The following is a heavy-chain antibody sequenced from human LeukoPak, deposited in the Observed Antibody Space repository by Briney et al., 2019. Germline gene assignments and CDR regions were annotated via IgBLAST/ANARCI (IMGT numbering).Heavy chain of an antibody. CDR3: ASYASGYNWLKV. Sequence: ASVKVSCKSSGHTFTNYYLHWVRQAPGQGLEWLGWIHPNTGATNYAQKFQGRVTVTRDTSISTTYVGLSRLTSADTAVYYCASYASGYNWLKVWGQGTLVTVSS. J-gene: IGHJ5*02. CDR2: IHPNTGAT. CDR1: GHTFTNYY. V-gene: IGHV1-2*02. D-gene: IGHD2-2*01.